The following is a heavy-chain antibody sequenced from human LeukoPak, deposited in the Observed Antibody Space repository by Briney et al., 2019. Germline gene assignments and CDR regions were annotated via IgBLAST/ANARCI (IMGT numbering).Heavy chain of an antibody. CDR2: ISWNSGSI. Sequence: GGSLRLSCAASGFTFDDYAMHWVRQAPGQGLEWVSGISWNSGSIGYADSVKGRFSISRDNVDNVVHLQMSSLRNEDTAFYYCARVAVAGPTGWFDSWGQGTLVTVSS. CDR1: GFTFDDYA. CDR3: ARVAVAGPTGWFDS. V-gene: IGHV3-9*01. J-gene: IGHJ5*01. D-gene: IGHD6-19*01.